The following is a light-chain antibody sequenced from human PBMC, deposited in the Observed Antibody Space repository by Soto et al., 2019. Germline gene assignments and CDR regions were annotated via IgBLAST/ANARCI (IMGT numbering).Light chain of an antibody. Sequence: EIVMTQSPATLSVSPGERATLSCRASQSVSSNLAWYQQKPGQAPRLLIYGASTRATGIPARFSGSGSGTEFTFTISSVQSEDFAVYYCQQYNNWPPQYTFGQGTKLEIK. CDR3: QQYNNWPPQYT. J-gene: IGKJ2*01. V-gene: IGKV3-15*01. CDR1: QSVSSN. CDR2: GAS.